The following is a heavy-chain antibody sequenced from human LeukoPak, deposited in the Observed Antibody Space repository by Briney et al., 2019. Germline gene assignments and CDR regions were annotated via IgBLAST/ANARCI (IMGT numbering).Heavy chain of an antibody. CDR2: ISSGSDYI. V-gene: IGHV3-21*01. Sequence: GGSLRLSCGASGFTFSSYSVNWVRQAPGKGLEWVSSISSGSDYIYYTDSLRGRLTISRDNAQNSLYLQMNSLRAEDTAVYYCARGYFDCFRNTCRASYFDHWGQGILVTVSS. CDR1: GFTFSSYS. J-gene: IGHJ4*02. D-gene: IGHD2/OR15-2a*01. CDR3: ARGYFDCFRNTCRASYFDH.